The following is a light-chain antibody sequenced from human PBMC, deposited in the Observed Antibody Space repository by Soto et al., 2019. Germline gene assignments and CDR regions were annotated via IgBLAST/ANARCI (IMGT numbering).Light chain of an antibody. CDR2: GNS. CDR1: SSNIGAGYD. J-gene: IGLJ2*01. Sequence: QSVLTQPPPVSGPPGQRVTISCTRSSSNIGAGYDVHWNQRLPATAPIRLISGNSNRPLGVPDRFSGSKSGTSASLAITGLHAEDEADYYCQCYDSSLSGVVFGGGTQVTVL. CDR3: QCYDSSLSGVV. V-gene: IGLV1-40*01.